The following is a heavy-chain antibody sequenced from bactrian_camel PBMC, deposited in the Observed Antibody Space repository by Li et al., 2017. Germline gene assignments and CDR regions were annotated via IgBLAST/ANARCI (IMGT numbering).Heavy chain of an antibody. V-gene: IGHV3S53*01. CDR1: GYTLPMN. D-gene: IGHD2*01. Sequence: HVQLVESGGGSVQAGESLRLSCVASGYTLPMNMGWFRQAPGQEREGVAIITEGRNIRYADSAKGRFTISKDNGNNSLYLQMVKLKPEDTAIYFCAGPSIHYGGGCPPWSMYNYWGQGTQVTV. CDR2: ITEGRNI. J-gene: IGHJ4*01. CDR3: AGPSIHYGGGCPPWSMYNY.